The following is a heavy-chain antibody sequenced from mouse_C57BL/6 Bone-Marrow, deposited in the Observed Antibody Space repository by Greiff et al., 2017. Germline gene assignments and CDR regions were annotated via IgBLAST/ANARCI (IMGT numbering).Heavy chain of an antibody. J-gene: IGHJ2*01. D-gene: IGHD1-1*01. V-gene: IGHV1-81*01. Sequence: VQLQESGAELARPGASVKLSCKASGYTFTSYGISWVKQRTGQGLEWIGEIYPRSGNTYYNEKFKGKATLTADKSSSTAYMELSSLTSEDSAVYFCASAYYYGSSYGYWGQGTTLTVSS. CDR3: ASAYYYGSSYGY. CDR2: IYPRSGNT. CDR1: GYTFTSYG.